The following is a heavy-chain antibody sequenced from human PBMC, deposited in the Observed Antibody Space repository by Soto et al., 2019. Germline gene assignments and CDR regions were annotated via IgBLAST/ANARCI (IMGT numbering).Heavy chain of an antibody. Sequence: SETLSLTCTVSGGSISSSSYYWGWIRQPPGKGLEWIGSIYYSGGTYYNPSLKSRVTISVDTSKNQFSLRLSSVTAADTAVYYCARLSMITFGGVIVYSVYYFDYWGQGTLVTVSS. CDR2: IYYSGGT. D-gene: IGHD3-16*02. V-gene: IGHV4-39*01. CDR3: ARLSMITFGGVIVYSVYYFDY. CDR1: GGSISSSSYY. J-gene: IGHJ4*02.